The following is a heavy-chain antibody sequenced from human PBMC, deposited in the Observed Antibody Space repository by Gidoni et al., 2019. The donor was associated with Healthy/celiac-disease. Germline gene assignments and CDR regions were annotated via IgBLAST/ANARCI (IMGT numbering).Heavy chain of an antibody. Sequence: QVQLVESGGGVVQPGRSLRLSCAASGFTFSSYGMHWVRQAPGKGLEWVAVISYDGSNKYYADSVKGRFTISRDNSKNTLYLQMNSLRAEDTAVYYCARPQCLVGATCAFDIWGQGTMVTVSS. D-gene: IGHD1-26*01. V-gene: IGHV3-30*03. J-gene: IGHJ3*02. CDR1: GFTFSSYG. CDR3: ARPQCLVGATCAFDI. CDR2: ISYDGSNK.